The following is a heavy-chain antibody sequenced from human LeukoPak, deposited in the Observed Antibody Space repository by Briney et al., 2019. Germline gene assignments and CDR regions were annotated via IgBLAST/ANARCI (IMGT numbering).Heavy chain of an antibody. CDR3: ARTYYDFWSGYYFGYYGMDV. Sequence: GESLKISCKGSGYSFTSYWIGWVRQMPGKGLEWMGIINPADSDTRYSPSFQGQVTISADKSISTAYLQWSSLKASDTAMYYCARTYYDFWSGYYFGYYGMDVWGQGTTVTFSS. J-gene: IGHJ6*02. D-gene: IGHD3-3*01. CDR1: GYSFTSYW. V-gene: IGHV5-51*01. CDR2: INPADSDT.